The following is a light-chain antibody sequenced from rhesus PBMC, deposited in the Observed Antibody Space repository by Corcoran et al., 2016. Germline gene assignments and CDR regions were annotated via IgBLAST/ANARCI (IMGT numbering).Light chain of an antibody. J-gene: IGKJ1*01. CDR2: WAS. V-gene: IGKV4-1*01. CDR1: QSLLYSSNNKNY. CDR3: QQYYSSPLM. Sequence: DIVMTQSPDSLPVSLGERVTINCKSSQSLLYSSNNKNYLAWYQQKPGQAPKLILYWASTRESGVPNRCSGGGSGTDFTLTINGLQAEDVAVYYCQQYYSSPLMFGQGTKVELE.